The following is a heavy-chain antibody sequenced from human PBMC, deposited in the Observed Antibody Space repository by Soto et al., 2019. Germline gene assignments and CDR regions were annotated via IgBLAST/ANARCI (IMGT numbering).Heavy chain of an antibody. D-gene: IGHD3-16*01. CDR2: ISDNGDTT. CDR3: ARVGGAH. Sequence: EVQLVESGGGLVQPGGSLRLSCAASGFTFNTNSMHWVRQAPGKGLEYVSVISDNGDTTYYANSVRGRFTLSRDNSKSTLYLQMGSLRVEDTAVYYCARVGGAHWGQGTLVTVSS. V-gene: IGHV3-64*01. CDR1: GFTFNTNS. J-gene: IGHJ1*01.